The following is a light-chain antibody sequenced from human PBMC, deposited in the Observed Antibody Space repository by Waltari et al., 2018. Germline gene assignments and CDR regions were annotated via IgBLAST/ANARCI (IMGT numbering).Light chain of an antibody. J-gene: IGLJ2*01. Sequence: QSVLTQPPSASGTPGQRVTISCSGSSSNIGSETVNWYQQLPGTAPKLLIYSNNQRPSGVPGRFAGSKSGTSASLAISGLQSEDEADYYWAAWDDSLNGPVFGGGTKLTVL. CDR1: SSNIGSET. V-gene: IGLV1-44*01. CDR2: SNN. CDR3: AAWDDSLNGPV.